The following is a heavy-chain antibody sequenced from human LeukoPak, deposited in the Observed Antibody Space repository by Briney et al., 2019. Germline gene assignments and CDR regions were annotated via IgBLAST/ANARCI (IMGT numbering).Heavy chain of an antibody. D-gene: IGHD3-22*01. CDR3: AGEQDSSGLDY. CDR2: INPNSGGT. CDR1: GYTFTGYY. V-gene: IGHV1-2*02. J-gene: IGHJ4*02. Sequence: ASVTVSCKASGYTFTGYYMHWLRQAPGQGLEWMGWINPNSGGTNYAQKFQGRVTMTRDTSISTAYMELSRLRSDDTAVYYCAGEQDSSGLDYWGQGTLVTVSS.